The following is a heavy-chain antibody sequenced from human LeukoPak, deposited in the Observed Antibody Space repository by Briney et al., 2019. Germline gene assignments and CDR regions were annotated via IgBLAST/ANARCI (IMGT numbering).Heavy chain of an antibody. V-gene: IGHV4-39*07. D-gene: IGHD1-26*01. CDR2: IYYSGST. Sequence: PSETLSLTCTVSGGSISSSSYYWGWIRQPPGKGLEWIGSIYYSGSTYYNPSLKSRVTISVDTSKNQFSLKLSSVTAADTAVYYCARDSVVGALLPGYWGQGTLVTVSS. CDR3: ARDSVVGALLPGY. J-gene: IGHJ4*02. CDR1: GGSISSSSYY.